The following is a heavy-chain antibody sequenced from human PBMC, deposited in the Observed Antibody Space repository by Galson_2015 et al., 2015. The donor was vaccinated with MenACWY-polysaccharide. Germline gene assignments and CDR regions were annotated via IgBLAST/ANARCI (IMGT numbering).Heavy chain of an antibody. D-gene: IGHD2-2*01. CDR2: IYWDDDK. CDR1: GFSLSTSGVG. CDR3: ARRQYQLLHFDY. Sequence: PALVKPTQPLTLTCTFSGFSLSTSGVGVGWIRQPPGKALEWLALIYWDDDKRYSPSLKSRLTITKDTSKNQVVFTMTNMDPVDTATYYCARRQYQLLHFDYWGRGTLVTVSS. J-gene: IGHJ4*02. V-gene: IGHV2-5*02.